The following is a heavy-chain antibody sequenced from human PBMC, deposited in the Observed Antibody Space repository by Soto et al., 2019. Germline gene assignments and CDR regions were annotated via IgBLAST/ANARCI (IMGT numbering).Heavy chain of an antibody. CDR1: GFTFSSYA. CDR2: VSGSGGVT. Sequence: EVQLLESGGGLVQPGGSLRLSCAASGFTFSSYAMSWVRQAPGKGLEWVSVVSGSGGVTYYADSVKGRFTISGDNSKNTLYLQMNSLRAEDTALYYCAKLGYCSSTSRFRDYWGQGTLVTVSS. D-gene: IGHD2-2*01. J-gene: IGHJ4*02. CDR3: AKLGYCSSTSRFRDY. V-gene: IGHV3-23*01.